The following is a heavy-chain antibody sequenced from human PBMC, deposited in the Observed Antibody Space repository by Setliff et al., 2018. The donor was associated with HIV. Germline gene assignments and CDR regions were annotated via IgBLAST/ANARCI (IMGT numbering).Heavy chain of an antibody. CDR3: ATPLSHDSSGREPFDY. Sequence: ASVKVSCKASGYTFTGYYLHWVQQAPGKGLEWVGLIVPEDDETLFAEKFQGRVTITADTSTDTAYMELSSLRSEDTAVYYCATPLSHDSSGREPFDYWGQGTLVTVSS. V-gene: IGHV1-69-2*01. CDR2: IVPEDDET. D-gene: IGHD3-22*01. J-gene: IGHJ4*02. CDR1: GYTFTGYY.